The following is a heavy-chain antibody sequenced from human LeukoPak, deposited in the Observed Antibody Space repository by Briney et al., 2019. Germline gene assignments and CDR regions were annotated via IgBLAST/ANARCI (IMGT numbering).Heavy chain of an antibody. Sequence: SETLSLTCTVSGGSISTYYLNWIRQPAGKGLEWVGRIYTSGTTNYNAALKSRVTMSVDTSKNQFSLKLSSLTAADTAVYYCARHEYSGSYYGLSWFDPWGQGTLATVSS. CDR1: GGSISTYY. J-gene: IGHJ5*02. D-gene: IGHD1-26*01. CDR2: IYTSGTT. CDR3: ARHEYSGSYYGLSWFDP. V-gene: IGHV4-4*07.